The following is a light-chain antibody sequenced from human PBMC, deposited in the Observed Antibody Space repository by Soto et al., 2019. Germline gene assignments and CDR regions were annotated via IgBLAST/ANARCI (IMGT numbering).Light chain of an antibody. CDR3: QTWGTGIRV. Sequence: QLVLTQSPSASASLGASVKLTCTLSSGHSSYAIAWHQQQPEKGPRYLMKLNSDGSHNKGDGIPDRFSGSRSGAERYLTISRLQSEDEADYYCQTWGTGIRVFGGGTKVTVL. V-gene: IGLV4-69*01. CDR2: LNSDGSH. CDR1: SGHSSYA. J-gene: IGLJ2*01.